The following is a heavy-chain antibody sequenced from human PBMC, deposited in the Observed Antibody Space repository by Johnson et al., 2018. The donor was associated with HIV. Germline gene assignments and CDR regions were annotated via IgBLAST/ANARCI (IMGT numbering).Heavy chain of an antibody. J-gene: IGHJ3*02. Sequence: QVQLVESGGGVVQPGRSLRLSCAASGFTFSSHAMHWVRQAPGKGLEWVAFISYDGSNKYYADSVKGRFTISRDNSKNTLYLQMNSLRAEDTAVYYCARVGYSSSWYLGAFDIWGQGTMVTVSS. CDR2: ISYDGSNK. CDR3: ARVGYSSSWYLGAFDI. D-gene: IGHD6-13*01. V-gene: IGHV3-30*04. CDR1: GFTFSSHA.